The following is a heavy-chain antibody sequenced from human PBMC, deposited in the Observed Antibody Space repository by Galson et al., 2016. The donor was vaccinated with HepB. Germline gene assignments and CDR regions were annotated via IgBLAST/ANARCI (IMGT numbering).Heavy chain of an antibody. CDR3: ARGGYDGYEIDY. D-gene: IGHD5-12*01. V-gene: IGHV3-23*01. J-gene: IGHJ4*02. CDR1: GFAFSNSA. Sequence: SLRLSCAASGFAFSNSAMGWIRQVPGKGLEWVSTISPGRPNTHYADSVWSRFTISRDDAKDTVFLHMYSLRAEDTAVYYCARGGYDGYEIDYWGQGTLVSVSS. CDR2: ISPGRPNT.